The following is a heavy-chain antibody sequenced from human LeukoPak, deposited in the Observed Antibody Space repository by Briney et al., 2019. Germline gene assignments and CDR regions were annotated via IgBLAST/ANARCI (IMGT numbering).Heavy chain of an antibody. Sequence: GESLKISCKGAGYSFTSYWIGWVRQMPGKGLERMGIIYPGDSDTRYSPSFQGQVTISADKSISAAYLQWSSQKASDTAMYYCARQYYDSSGYYPYFDYWGQGTLVTVSS. CDR3: ARQYYDSSGYYPYFDY. CDR1: GYSFTSYW. J-gene: IGHJ4*02. D-gene: IGHD3-22*01. V-gene: IGHV5-51*01. CDR2: IYPGDSDT.